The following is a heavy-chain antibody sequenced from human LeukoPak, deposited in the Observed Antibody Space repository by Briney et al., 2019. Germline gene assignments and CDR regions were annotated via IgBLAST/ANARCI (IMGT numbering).Heavy chain of an antibody. J-gene: IGHJ4*02. CDR1: GGSISSDY. V-gene: IGHV4-59*08. CDR2: MYYSGST. D-gene: IGHD6-13*01. CDR3: ARHHYCSSWSPFDY. Sequence: MSSETLSLICTVSGGSISSDYWSWIRQPPGKGLEWIGYMYYSGSTNYNPSLKSRVTISVDTSKNQFSLKLSSVTAADTAVYYCARHHYCSSWSPFDYWGQGTLVTVSS.